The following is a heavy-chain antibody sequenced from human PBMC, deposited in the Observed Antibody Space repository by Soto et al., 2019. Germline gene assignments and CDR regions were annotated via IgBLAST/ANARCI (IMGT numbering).Heavy chain of an antibody. D-gene: IGHD6-13*01. J-gene: IGHJ4*02. CDR3: ARSIAAAGSASDHSSEGY. V-gene: IGHV1-69*12. Sequence: QVQLVQSGAEVKKPGSSVKVSCKASGGTFSSYAISWVRQAPGQGLEWMGGIIPIFGTANYAQKFQGRVTITADESTSTAYMELSSLRSEDTAVYYCARSIAAAGSASDHSSEGYWGQGTLVTVSS. CDR1: GGTFSSYA. CDR2: IIPIFGTA.